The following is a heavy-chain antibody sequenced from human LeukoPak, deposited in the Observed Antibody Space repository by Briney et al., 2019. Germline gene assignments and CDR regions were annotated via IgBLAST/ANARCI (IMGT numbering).Heavy chain of an antibody. J-gene: IGHJ6*02. Sequence: SGTLSLTCAVSGGSISSNSWWTWVRQPPGKGLEWIGDIFHSGTTNYNPSLKSRITVSVDKSRNQFSLTLSSVTAADTAVYYCARGELLWFGELSGYGMDVWGQGTTVTVSS. V-gene: IGHV4-4*02. D-gene: IGHD3-10*01. CDR3: ARGELLWFGELSGYGMDV. CDR1: GGSISSNSW. CDR2: IFHSGTT.